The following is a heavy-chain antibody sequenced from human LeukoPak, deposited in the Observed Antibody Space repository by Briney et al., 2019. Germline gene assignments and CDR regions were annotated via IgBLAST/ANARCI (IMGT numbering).Heavy chain of an antibody. CDR3: ARGVSSNGDYDY. V-gene: IGHV4-34*01. J-gene: IGHJ4*02. D-gene: IGHD4-17*01. CDR2: INHSGST. Sequence: SETLSLTCAVYGGSFSGYYWSWIRQPPGKGLEWIGEINHSGSTNYNPSLKSRVTISVDTSKNQFSLKLSSVTAADTAVYYRARGVSSNGDYDYWGQGALVTVSS. CDR1: GGSFSGYY.